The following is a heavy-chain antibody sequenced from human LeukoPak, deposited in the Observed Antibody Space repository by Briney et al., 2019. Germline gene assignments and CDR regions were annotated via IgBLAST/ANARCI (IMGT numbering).Heavy chain of an antibody. V-gene: IGHV1-2*02. J-gene: IGHJ4*02. CDR3: AIWAGGNAPVASFDY. CDR1: GYIFIGYY. CDR2: INLSTGDT. Sequence: ASVKLSCKPSGYIFIGYYMHWMRQAPGQGLEWMGWINLSTGDTNYAQKFQGRVTMTRDTSIRTAYMEMSRLRYDDTALYYCAIWAGGNAPVASFDYWGQGTLVTVSS. D-gene: IGHD3-16*01.